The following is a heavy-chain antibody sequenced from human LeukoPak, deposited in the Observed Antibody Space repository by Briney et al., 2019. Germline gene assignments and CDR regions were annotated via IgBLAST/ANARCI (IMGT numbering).Heavy chain of an antibody. CDR3: ARGRNDFDY. CDR2: IVNDGSGA. J-gene: IGHJ4*02. Sequence: GGSLRLSCAASGFTFSSHWMHWVRQAPGKGLVWISRIVNDGSGATYVDSVKGRFTISRDNAKNSLYLQMNSLRAEDTAVYYCARGRNDFDYWGQGTLVTVSS. V-gene: IGHV3-74*01. CDR1: GFTFSSHW.